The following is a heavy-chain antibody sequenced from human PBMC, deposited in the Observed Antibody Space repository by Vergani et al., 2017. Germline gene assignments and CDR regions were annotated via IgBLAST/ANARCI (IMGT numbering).Heavy chain of an antibody. CDR1: GGSISSSSYY. V-gene: IGHV4-39*07. J-gene: IGHJ4*02. Sequence: QLQLQESGPGLVKPSETLSLTCTVSGGSISSSSYYWGWIRQPPGKGLEWIGSIYYSGSTYYNPSLKSRLTISVDTSKNQFSLKLNSVTAADTAVYYCASTVSWPRVDYWGQGTLVTVSS. D-gene: IGHD4-17*01. CDR2: IYYSGST. CDR3: ASTVSWPRVDY.